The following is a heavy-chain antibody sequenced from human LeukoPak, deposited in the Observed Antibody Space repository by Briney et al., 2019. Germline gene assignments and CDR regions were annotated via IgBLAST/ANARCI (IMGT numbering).Heavy chain of an antibody. CDR3: ARGKAMVRGVXGSWFDX. J-gene: IGHJ5*02. V-gene: IGHV1-8*01. CDR2: MNPNRGNT. Sequence: SSVKVSCKASVYTFTSYDFNWVRQATGQGLEWMGWMNPNRGNTDYAQKFQGRVTITSNTPISTAYMEVSSLRSEDAALYYCARGKAMVRGVXGSWFDXWGXGTLVXVS. D-gene: IGHD3-10*01. CDR1: VYTFTSYD.